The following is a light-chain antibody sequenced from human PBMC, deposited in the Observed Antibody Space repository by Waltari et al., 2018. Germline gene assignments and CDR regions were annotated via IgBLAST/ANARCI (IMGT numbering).Light chain of an antibody. CDR3: QQYYRTPMYT. Sequence: DIQMTQSPSSLSASVGDRVSITCRARQDIFISLAWYQQKPGKAPKLLIYAASRLDSGVPSRFSGSGSGTDFTLTISSLQPEDFATYFCQQYYRTPMYTFGQGTKLEI. J-gene: IGKJ2*01. V-gene: IGKV1-NL1*01. CDR1: QDIFIS. CDR2: AAS.